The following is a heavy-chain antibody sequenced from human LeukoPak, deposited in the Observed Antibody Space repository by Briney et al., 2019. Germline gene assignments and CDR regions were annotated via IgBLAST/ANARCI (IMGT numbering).Heavy chain of an antibody. D-gene: IGHD1-26*01. Sequence: GGSLRISCAASGFTFSSYAMHWVRQAPGKGLEWVAVISYDGSNKYYADSVKGRFTISRDNSKNTLYLQMNSLRAEDTAVYYCARDGPGDSGSYYFDYWGQGTLVTVSS. J-gene: IGHJ4*02. CDR1: GFTFSSYA. V-gene: IGHV3-30-3*01. CDR3: ARDGPGDSGSYYFDY. CDR2: ISYDGSNK.